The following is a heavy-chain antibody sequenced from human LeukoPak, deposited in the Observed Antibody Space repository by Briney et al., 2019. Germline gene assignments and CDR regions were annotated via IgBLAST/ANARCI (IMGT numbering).Heavy chain of an antibody. CDR1: GYTFIRYG. J-gene: IGHJ3*02. CDR3: ARRGYCTSTRCPSPNDDAFDI. CDR2: ISGYNGNT. V-gene: IGHV1-18*04. D-gene: IGHD2-2*01. Sequence: ASVKVSCKASGYTFIRYGIGWVRQAPGQGLQWMGWISGYNGNTNYAQNLQGRVTMTTDTSTSTAYMELRSLRSDDTAVYYCARRGYCTSTRCPSPNDDAFDIWGQGTLVTVSS.